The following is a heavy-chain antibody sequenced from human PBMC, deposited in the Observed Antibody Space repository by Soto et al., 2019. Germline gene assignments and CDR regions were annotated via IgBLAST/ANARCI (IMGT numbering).Heavy chain of an antibody. CDR2: ISYDGSTI. D-gene: IGHD2-21*01. Sequence: QVQLVESGGGVVQPGRSLRLSCAASGFSFSDYAMHWVRQAPGKGLEWVALISYDGSTIHYADSVKGRFTISRDNSKNTLFLQMNSLTEDDTAGYQCGEEKTIADYYYCGMDLWGQGATVIVSS. J-gene: IGHJ6*02. V-gene: IGHV3-30*18. CDR3: GEEKTIADYYYCGMDL. CDR1: GFSFSDYA.